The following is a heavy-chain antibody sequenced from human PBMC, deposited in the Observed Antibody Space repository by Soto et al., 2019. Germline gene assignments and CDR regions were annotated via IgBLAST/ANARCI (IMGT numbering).Heavy chain of an antibody. Sequence: GASVKVSCKASGYTFSGYYIHWVRQAPGQGLEWMGWINPNSGDTNYAQKFQGRVTMTRGTSITTAYMELSRLRSDDTAVYYCAREGYRHYYYYYGMDVWGQGTTVTVSS. CDR3: AREGYRHYYYYYGMDV. CDR2: INPNSGDT. CDR1: GYTFSGYY. D-gene: IGHD4-4*01. V-gene: IGHV1-2*02. J-gene: IGHJ6*02.